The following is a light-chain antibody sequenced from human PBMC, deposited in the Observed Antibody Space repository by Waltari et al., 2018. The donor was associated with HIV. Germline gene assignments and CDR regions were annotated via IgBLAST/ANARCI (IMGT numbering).Light chain of an antibody. CDR3: CSYAGSSTPYV. V-gene: IGLV2-23*02. Sequence: QSALTQPASVSGSPGQSITISCTGTSRDVGSYHLVPWYQQHPGKAPKLMIYEVSKRPSGVSNRFSGSKSGNTASLTISGLQAEDEADYYCCSYAGSSTPYVFGTGTKVTVL. CDR1: SRDVGSYHL. CDR2: EVS. J-gene: IGLJ1*01.